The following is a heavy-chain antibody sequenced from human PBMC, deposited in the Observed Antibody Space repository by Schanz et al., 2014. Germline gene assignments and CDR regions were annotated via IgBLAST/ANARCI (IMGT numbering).Heavy chain of an antibody. J-gene: IGHJ3*01. CDR3: ARDGGRDGYNLAFDV. Sequence: VQLVESGGGLVKPGGSLRLSCAASGFIFNDYYMNWIRQAPGKGLEWVSAISGSGGSTYYADSVKGRFTISRDNSKNTLYLQMNSLRAEDTAVYFCARDGGRDGYNLAFDVWGQGTLVTVSS. CDR1: GFIFNDYY. CDR2: ISGSGGST. D-gene: IGHD5-12*01. V-gene: IGHV3-23*04.